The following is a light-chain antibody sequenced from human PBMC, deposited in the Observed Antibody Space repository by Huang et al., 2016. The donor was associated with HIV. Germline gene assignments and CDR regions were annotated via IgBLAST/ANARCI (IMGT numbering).Light chain of an antibody. Sequence: DIVMTQSPASLAVSLGERATLNCKSSQRILYHSEKKNYSAWYQQKPVQPPKLCIYWASTRESGVPDRFSGSGSGTDFTLTISSLQAGDVAVYYCQQYYGSPPTFGQGTKVEIK. CDR2: WAS. J-gene: IGKJ1*01. CDR3: QQYYGSPPT. CDR1: QRILYHSEKKNY. V-gene: IGKV4-1*01.